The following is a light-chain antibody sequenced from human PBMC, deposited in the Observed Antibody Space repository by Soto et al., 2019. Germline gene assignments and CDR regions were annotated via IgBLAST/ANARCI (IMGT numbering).Light chain of an antibody. Sequence: ENVLTQSPGTLSLSPGERATLSCRASQSVSNNYLAWHQQKPGQAPRLLIYGASNRATGTPDRFSGSGSGTDFTLTISRLEPEDFAVYYCQQYATSPLTFGGGTKVDIK. J-gene: IGKJ4*01. CDR1: QSVSNNY. CDR2: GAS. V-gene: IGKV3-20*01. CDR3: QQYATSPLT.